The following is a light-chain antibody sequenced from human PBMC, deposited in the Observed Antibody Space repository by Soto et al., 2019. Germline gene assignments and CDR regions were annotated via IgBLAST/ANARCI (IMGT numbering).Light chain of an antibody. CDR1: QSVSSN. CDR2: GAS. CDR3: QKFTSAPFT. J-gene: IGKJ4*01. Sequence: EIVMTQSPATLSVSPGERATLSCRASQSVSSNLAWYQQKPGQAPRLLIYGASTRATGIPARFSGSGSGTEFTLTISSLQPEDVAIYYCQKFTSAPFTFGGGTKVDIK. V-gene: IGKV3-15*01.